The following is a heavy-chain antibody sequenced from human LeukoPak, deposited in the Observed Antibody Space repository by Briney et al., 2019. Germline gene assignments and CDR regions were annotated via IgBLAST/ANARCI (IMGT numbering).Heavy chain of an antibody. J-gene: IGHJ4*02. Sequence: SETLSLTCAVFNASVTSHHWAWIRRPAGEGLEWVGRVHFSGSTNYNPFLRSRLALSLDKTKNELSLTLKSVSAADTAVYYCARDDSSRDDSGGYHYWGRGVLVTVSS. CDR1: NASVTSHH. CDR3: ARDDSSRDDSGGYHY. CDR2: VHFSGST. D-gene: IGHD3-22*01. V-gene: IGHV4-4*07.